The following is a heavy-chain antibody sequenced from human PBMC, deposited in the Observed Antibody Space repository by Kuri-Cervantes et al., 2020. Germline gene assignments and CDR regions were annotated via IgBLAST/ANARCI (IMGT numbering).Heavy chain of an antibody. V-gene: IGHV3-73*01. Sequence: LSLTCAASGFTFSGSAMHWVRQASGKGLEWVGRIRSKANSYATAYAASVKGRFTISRDDSKNTAYLQMNSLKTEDTAVYYCTRHDGDDFWSGYYTSWFDPWGQGTLVTVSS. D-gene: IGHD3-3*01. CDR1: GFTFSGSA. J-gene: IGHJ5*02. CDR3: TRHDGDDFWSGYYTSWFDP. CDR2: IRSKANSYAT.